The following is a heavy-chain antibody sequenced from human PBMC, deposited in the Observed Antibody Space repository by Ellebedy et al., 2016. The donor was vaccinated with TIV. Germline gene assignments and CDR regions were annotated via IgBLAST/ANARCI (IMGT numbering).Heavy chain of an antibody. V-gene: IGHV3-9*01. Sequence: SLKISXAGSGLTCNVYALHWVRQVPGKVLEWVSGIFCEGGGTGYADSVRGRFTISRDKAKNSLYLQMDSLRPEDTAFYYCVKDTSPGGSDYWGQGILVTVSS. CDR1: GLTCNVYA. CDR2: IFCEGGGT. D-gene: IGHD3-10*01. J-gene: IGHJ4*02. CDR3: VKDTSPGGSDY.